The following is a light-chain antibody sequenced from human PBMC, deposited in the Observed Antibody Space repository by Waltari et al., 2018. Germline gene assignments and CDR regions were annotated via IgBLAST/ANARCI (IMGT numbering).Light chain of an antibody. CDR1: QDITNC. J-gene: IGKJ3*01. CDR3: QQYDVLQYT. CDR2: DAS. Sequence: DIQMTQSPSSLSASVGDRVTFTCQASQDITNCLNWYQQKPGQAPKLLIYDASNLKTGVPSRFSGRGFGTDFTFTISSLQPEDVATYYCQQYDVLQYTFGPGTKVNLK. V-gene: IGKV1-33*01.